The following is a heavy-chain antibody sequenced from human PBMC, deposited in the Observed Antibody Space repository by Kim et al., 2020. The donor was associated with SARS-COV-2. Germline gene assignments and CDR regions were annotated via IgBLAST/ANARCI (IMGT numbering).Heavy chain of an antibody. CDR3: VREPSN. J-gene: IGHJ4*02. CDR2: GSST. V-gene: IGHV3-11*01. Sequence: GSSTDYADSVHGRITISRDSAERSVSLQMNSLTPEDTAVYYCVREPSNWGQGTLVTVSS.